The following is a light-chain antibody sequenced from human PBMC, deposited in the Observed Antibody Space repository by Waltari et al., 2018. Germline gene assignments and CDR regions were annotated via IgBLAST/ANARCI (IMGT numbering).Light chain of an antibody. CDR1: QDISFY. V-gene: IGKV1-33*01. Sequence: DIQMTQSPSSLSASVGDRVPIPCQASQDISFYLNWYQQKPGKAPKLLISESSNLATGVPSRFSGSRSGTHFTFTISSLQPEDVASYYCQQYDNLPSVAFGGGTKVEL. CDR3: QQYDNLPSVA. J-gene: IGKJ4*01. CDR2: ESS.